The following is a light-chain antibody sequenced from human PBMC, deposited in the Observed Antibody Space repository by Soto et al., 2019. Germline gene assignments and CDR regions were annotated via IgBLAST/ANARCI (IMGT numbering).Light chain of an antibody. CDR1: SSNIGNNY. Sequence: QSVLTQPPSVSAAPGQKVTISCSGSSSNIGNNYVSWYQQLPGTAPKLLIYVNNKRPSGIPDRFSGSKSGTSATLGITGLQTGDEADYYCGTWDSSLSVYVFGTGTKLTVL. CDR3: GTWDSSLSVYV. V-gene: IGLV1-51*01. J-gene: IGLJ1*01. CDR2: VNN.